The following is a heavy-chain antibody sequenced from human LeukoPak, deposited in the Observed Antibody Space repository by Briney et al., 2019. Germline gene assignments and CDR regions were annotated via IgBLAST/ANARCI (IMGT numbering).Heavy chain of an antibody. D-gene: IGHD6-13*01. CDR1: GGSFSGYY. V-gene: IGHV4-34*01. CDR2: INHSGST. J-gene: IGHJ4*02. Sequence: SETLSLTCDVYGGSFSGYYWSWIRQPPGKRLEWIGEINHSGSTNYNPSLKSRVTISVDTSKNQFSLKLSSVTAADTAVYYCARGRAAAGTDYWGQGTLVTVSS. CDR3: ARGRAAAGTDY.